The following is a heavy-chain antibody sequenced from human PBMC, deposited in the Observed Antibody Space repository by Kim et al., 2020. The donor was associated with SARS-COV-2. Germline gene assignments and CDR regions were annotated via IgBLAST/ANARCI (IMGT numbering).Heavy chain of an antibody. J-gene: IGHJ5*02. Sequence: ASVKVSCKASGYTFTSYAMHWVRQAPGQRLEWMGWINAGNGNTKYSQKFQGRVTITRDTSASTAYMELSSLRSEDTAVYYCARVKESEGARNILFYDILTGPFDPWGQGTLVTVSS. CDR3: ARVKESEGARNILFYDILTGPFDP. D-gene: IGHD3-9*01. CDR2: INAGNGNT. CDR1: GYTFTSYA. V-gene: IGHV1-3*01.